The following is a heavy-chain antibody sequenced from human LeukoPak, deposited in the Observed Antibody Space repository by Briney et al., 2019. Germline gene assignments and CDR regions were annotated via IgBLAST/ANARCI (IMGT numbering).Heavy chain of an antibody. V-gene: IGHV3-48*02. Sequence: GGSLRLSCAASGFNFSTYSMTWVRQAPGKGLEWVSYISVRGGDIYYADSVKGRFTVSRDNAKNSLYLQMHTLRDEDTAVYYCARGIGSSWYVGAWFDPWGQGTLVTVSS. CDR1: GFNFSTYS. D-gene: IGHD6-13*01. J-gene: IGHJ5*02. CDR3: ARGIGSSWYVGAWFDP. CDR2: ISVRGGDI.